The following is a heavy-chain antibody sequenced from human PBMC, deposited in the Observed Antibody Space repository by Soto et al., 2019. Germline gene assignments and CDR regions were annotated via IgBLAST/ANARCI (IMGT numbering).Heavy chain of an antibody. Sequence: GGSLRLSCAASGFTFSRFDMSWVRQAPGKGLQWVAGISLGGGSTYYTDSVKGRFTISRDNSQNTLYLQMNSLRGEDTAVYYCAKTVSIAVVAAPNFDSWGQGTLVTGSS. CDR1: GFTFSRFD. J-gene: IGHJ4*02. D-gene: IGHD2-15*01. V-gene: IGHV3-23*01. CDR3: AKTVSIAVVAAPNFDS. CDR2: ISLGGGST.